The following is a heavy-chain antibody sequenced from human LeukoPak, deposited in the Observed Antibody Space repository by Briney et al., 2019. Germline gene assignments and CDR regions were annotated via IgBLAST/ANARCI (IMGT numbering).Heavy chain of an antibody. CDR2: ISGSGGST. Sequence: GGSLRLSCAASGFTFSSYAMSWVRQAPGKGLEWVSAISGSGGSTYYADSVKGRFTISRDNAKNSLYLQMNSLRAEDTALYYCARVKQRLVLYYYYYMDVWGKGTTVTVSS. D-gene: IGHD6-13*01. V-gene: IGHV3-23*01. CDR3: ARVKQRLVLYYYYYMDV. CDR1: GFTFSSYA. J-gene: IGHJ6*03.